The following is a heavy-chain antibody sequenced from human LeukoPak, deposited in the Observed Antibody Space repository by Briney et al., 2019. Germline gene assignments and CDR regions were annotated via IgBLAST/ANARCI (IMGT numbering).Heavy chain of an antibody. CDR3: ARISGSYRVFDY. V-gene: IGHV1-69*13. J-gene: IGHJ4*02. CDR1: GGTFISYA. CDR2: IIPIFGTA. Sequence: SVKVSCKASGGTFISYAISWVRQAPGQGLEWMGGIIPIFGTANYAQKFQGRVTITADESTSTAYMELSSLRSEDTAVYYCARISGSYRVFDYWGQGTLVTVSS. D-gene: IGHD1-26*01.